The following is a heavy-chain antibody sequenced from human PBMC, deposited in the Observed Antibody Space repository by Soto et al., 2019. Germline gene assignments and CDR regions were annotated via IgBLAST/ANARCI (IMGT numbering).Heavy chain of an antibody. J-gene: IGHJ4*02. Sequence: VQLMQSGAEVKQPGSSVKVSCKASGGTFSSHSINWVRQAPGQGLEWMGGIITLFGTANYAQNFQGRVTITADQSTSTAYMELNSLRSDDTAVYYCASWDYDVLTGYSYDDWGQGTLVTVSS. D-gene: IGHD3-9*01. V-gene: IGHV1-69*01. CDR2: IITLFGTA. CDR3: ASWDYDVLTGYSYDD. CDR1: GGTFSSHS.